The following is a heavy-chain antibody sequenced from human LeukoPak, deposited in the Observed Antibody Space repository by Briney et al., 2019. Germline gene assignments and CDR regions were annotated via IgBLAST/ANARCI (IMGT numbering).Heavy chain of an antibody. CDR2: ITSSSSIR. D-gene: IGHD3-22*01. CDR3: ARDSARISNYYGSSVFFF. Sequence: PGGSLRLSCAASGFTFSSYSMNWVRQAPGKGLEWLSYITSSSSIRYFADSVKGRFTLSRDNAKNSLYLQMKSLRAEDTVVYYCARDSARISNYYGSSVFFFWGQGTLVTVSS. J-gene: IGHJ4*02. CDR1: GFTFSSYS. V-gene: IGHV3-48*04.